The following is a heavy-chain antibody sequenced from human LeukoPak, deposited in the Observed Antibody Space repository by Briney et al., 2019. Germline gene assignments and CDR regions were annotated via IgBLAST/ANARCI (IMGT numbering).Heavy chain of an antibody. CDR2: IYYSGST. CDR1: GGSISSYY. D-gene: IGHD6-13*01. Sequence: PSETLSLTCTVSGGSISSYYWSWIRQPPGKGLEWVGYIYYSGSTHYNPSLKSRVTISVDTSKNQFSLKLSSVTAADTAVYYCARFGIAAAVDYWGQGTLVTVSS. V-gene: IGHV4-59*01. J-gene: IGHJ4*02. CDR3: ARFGIAAAVDY.